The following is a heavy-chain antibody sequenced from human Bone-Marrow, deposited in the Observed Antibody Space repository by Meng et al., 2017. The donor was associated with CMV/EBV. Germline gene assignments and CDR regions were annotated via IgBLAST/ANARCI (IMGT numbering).Heavy chain of an antibody. V-gene: IGHV3-9*01. CDR2: ISWNSGSI. J-gene: IGHJ4*02. CDR1: GFTFDDYA. CDR3: AKLSGGYDFWSGYYYDY. Sequence: SLKISCAASGFTFDDYAMHWVRQAPGKGLEWVSGISWNSGSIGYADSVKGRFTISRDNAKNSLYLQMTSLRAEDTALYYCAKLSGGYDFWSGYYYDYWGQGTLVTVSS. D-gene: IGHD3-3*01.